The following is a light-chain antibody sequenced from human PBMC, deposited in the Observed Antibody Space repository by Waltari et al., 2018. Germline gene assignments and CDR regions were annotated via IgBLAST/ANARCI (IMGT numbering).Light chain of an antibody. V-gene: IGLV2-23*02. Sequence: QSALTQPASVSGSPGQSITISCTGTSRDVGNYNRVSWYQQPPGKAPKLMIYAVSKRPSGVSDRFSGSKSGDMASLTISGLQPEDEAEYFCSSYAGSSKGVFGGGTKVTVL. CDR2: AVS. CDR1: SRDVGNYNR. J-gene: IGLJ2*01. CDR3: SSYAGSSKGV.